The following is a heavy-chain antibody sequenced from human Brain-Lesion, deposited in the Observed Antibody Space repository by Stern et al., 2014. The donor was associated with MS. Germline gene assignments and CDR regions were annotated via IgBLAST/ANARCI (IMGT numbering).Heavy chain of an antibody. J-gene: IGHJ4*02. CDR2: THPSGRA. Sequence: QVQLVQSGPGLVKPSQTLSLTCTVSGGSISSGSDYWSWIRQPVGKGLDWIGRTHPSGRAFYTPSLKIQGPISTDTSMNQFSLELNSATAADTAIYYCASGYRIFDYWGQGILVTVSS. CDR3: ASGYRIFDY. CDR1: GGSISSGSDY. D-gene: IGHD5-18*01. V-gene: IGHV4-61*02.